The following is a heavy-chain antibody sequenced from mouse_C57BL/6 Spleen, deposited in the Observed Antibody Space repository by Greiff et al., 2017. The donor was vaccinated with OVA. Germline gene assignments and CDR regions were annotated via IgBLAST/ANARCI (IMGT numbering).Heavy chain of an antibody. CDR3: ARSGLRYPFDY. Sequence: VQLQQSGPELVKPGASVKISCKASGYAFSSSWMNWVKQRPGKGLEWIGRIYPGDGDTNYNGKFKGKATLTADKSSSTAYMQLSSLTSEDSAVYFCARSGLRYPFDYWGQGTTLTVSS. J-gene: IGHJ2*01. CDR2: IYPGDGDT. CDR1: GYAFSSSW. D-gene: IGHD1-1*01. V-gene: IGHV1-82*01.